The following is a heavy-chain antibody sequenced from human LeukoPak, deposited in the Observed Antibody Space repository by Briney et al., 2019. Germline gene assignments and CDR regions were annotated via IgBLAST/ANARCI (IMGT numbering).Heavy chain of an antibody. CDR1: GFTFSSYS. Sequence: SGGSLRLSCAASGFTFSSYSMNWVRQAPGKGLEWVSSISSSTYIFYADSVKGRFTISRDNAKNSLYLQMNSLRAEDTAVYYCARETPTQKYYDFWSGLNWFDPWGQGTLVTVSS. CDR2: ISSSTYI. V-gene: IGHV3-21*01. CDR3: ARETPTQKYYDFWSGLNWFDP. J-gene: IGHJ5*02. D-gene: IGHD3-3*01.